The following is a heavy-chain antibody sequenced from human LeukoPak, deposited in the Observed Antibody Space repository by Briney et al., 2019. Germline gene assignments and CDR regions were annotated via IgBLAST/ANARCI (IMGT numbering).Heavy chain of an antibody. V-gene: IGHV3-30*02. CDR2: IRYDGSNK. J-gene: IGHJ4*02. CDR1: GFTFSSYD. CDR3: AKDQGSRSGWDSSGYSVY. Sequence: PGGSLRLSCAASGFTFSSYDMHWVRQAPGKGLEWVAFIRYDGSNKYYADSVKGRFTISRDNSKNTLYLQMNSLRAEDTAVYYCAKDQGSRSGWDSSGYSVYWGQGTLVTVSS. D-gene: IGHD3-22*01.